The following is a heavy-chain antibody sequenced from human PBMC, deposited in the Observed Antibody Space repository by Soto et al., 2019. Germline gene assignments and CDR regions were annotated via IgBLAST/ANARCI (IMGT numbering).Heavy chain of an antibody. CDR2: ISSNGGST. CDR1: GYTFTSYA. D-gene: IGHD6-13*01. CDR3: AQAAGYYSTWYFDY. V-gene: IGHV3-64*01. J-gene: IGHJ4*02. Sequence: SCKASGYTFTSYAMHWVRQAPGKGLEYVSAISSNGGSTYYANSVKGRFTISRDNSKNTLYLQMGSLRAEDTAVYYCAQAAGYYSTWYFDYWGQGTLVTVSS.